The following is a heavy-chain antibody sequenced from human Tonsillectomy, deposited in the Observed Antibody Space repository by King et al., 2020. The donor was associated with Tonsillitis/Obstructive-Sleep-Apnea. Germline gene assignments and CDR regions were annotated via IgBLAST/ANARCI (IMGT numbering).Heavy chain of an antibody. CDR2: IYSGGES. CDR3: ARDRGDWGTREWYSDL. CDR1: GFTVSSNY. V-gene: IGHV3-66*01. Sequence: VQLVESGGGLVQTGGSLRLSCVAFGFTVSSNYMSWVRHVPEKGLEWVSVIYSGGESYYSDSVKGRFTVSRDNSKNTLFLQMNSLRAEDTAVYYCARDRGDWGTREWYSDLWGRGTLVTVSS. J-gene: IGHJ2*01. D-gene: IGHD7-27*01.